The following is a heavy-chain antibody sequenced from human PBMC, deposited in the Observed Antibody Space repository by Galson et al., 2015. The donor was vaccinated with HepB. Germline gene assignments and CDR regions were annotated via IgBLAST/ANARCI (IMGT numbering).Heavy chain of an antibody. CDR1: GFTFSSYG. CDR3: ARAPTPTSGYYTFNYYYYGMDV. D-gene: IGHD3-3*01. CDR2: IWYDGSNK. J-gene: IGHJ6*02. V-gene: IGHV3-33*01. Sequence: SLRLSCAASGFTFSSYGMHWVRQAPGKGLEWVAVIWYDGSNKYYADSVKGRFTISRDNSKNTLYLQMNSLRAEDTAVYYCARAPTPTSGYYTFNYYYYGMDVWGQGTTVTVSS.